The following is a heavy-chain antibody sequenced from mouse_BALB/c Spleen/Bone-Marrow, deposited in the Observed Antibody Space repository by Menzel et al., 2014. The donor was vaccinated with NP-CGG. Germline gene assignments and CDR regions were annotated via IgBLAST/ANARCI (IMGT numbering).Heavy chain of an antibody. V-gene: IGHV4-1*02. CDR1: GFDFGGYW. Sequence: DVQLQESGGGLVQPGGSLKLSCAASGFDFGGYWMSWVRQAPGKGLEWIGEINPDSSTINYTPSLKDKFIISRDNAKNTLYLQMSKVRSEDTALYYCARLNYYGSLFVWGAGTTVTVSS. J-gene: IGHJ1*01. D-gene: IGHD1-1*01. CDR2: INPDSSTI. CDR3: ARLNYYGSLFV.